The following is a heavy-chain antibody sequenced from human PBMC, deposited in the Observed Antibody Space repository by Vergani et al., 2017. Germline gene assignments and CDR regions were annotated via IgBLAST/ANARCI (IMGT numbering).Heavy chain of an antibody. CDR2: IYYSGST. D-gene: IGHD6-6*01. Sequence: QVQLQESGPGLVKPSQTLSLTCTVSGGSISSGGYYWSWIRQHPGKGLEWIGYIYYSGSTYYNPSLKSRVTISVDTSKNQFSLKLSSVTAADTAVYYCARDGGDTGIAARVGVGWFDPWGQGTLVTVSS. CDR3: ARDGGDTGIAARVGVGWFDP. V-gene: IGHV4-31*03. CDR1: GGSISSGGYY. J-gene: IGHJ5*02.